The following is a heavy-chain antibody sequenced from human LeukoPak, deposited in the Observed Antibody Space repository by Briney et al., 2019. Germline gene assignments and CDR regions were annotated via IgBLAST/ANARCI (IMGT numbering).Heavy chain of an antibody. V-gene: IGHV5-51*01. CDR2: IYPGDSDT. J-gene: IGHJ4*02. CDR1: GYSFTSYW. CDR3: ARSGRYFDWLLSPLGY. Sequence: GESLKISCKGSGYSFTSYWIGWVRQMPGKGLEWMGIIYPGDSDTRYSPSFQGQVAISADKSISTAYLQWSSLKASDTAMYYCARSGRYFDWLLSPLGYWGQGTLVTVSS. D-gene: IGHD3-9*01.